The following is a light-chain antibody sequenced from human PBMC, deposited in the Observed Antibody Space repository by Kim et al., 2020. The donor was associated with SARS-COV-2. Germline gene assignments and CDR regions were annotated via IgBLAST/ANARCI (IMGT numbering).Light chain of an antibody. CDR1: QSVSSNY. V-gene: IGKV3D-20*02. CDR3: QQRSDSPMT. J-gene: IGKJ4*01. Sequence: EVVLTQSPATLSLSPGERATLSCRASQSVSSNYLAWYQQKHGQAPRLLIYSASTRATGIPDRFSGSGSGTDFTLTINRLEPEDFAVYYCQQRSDSPMTFGRGTKVDIK. CDR2: SAS.